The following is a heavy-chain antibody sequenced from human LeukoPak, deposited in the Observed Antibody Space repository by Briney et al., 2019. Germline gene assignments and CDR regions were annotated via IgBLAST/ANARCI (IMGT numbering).Heavy chain of an antibody. CDR3: ARESVGAIKMDV. V-gene: IGHV3-33*01. CDR2: VWYDGSKT. Sequence: PGGSLRLSCAASGFTFSSYAMHWVRQAPGKGLEWVAVVWYDGSKTYSADSVKGRITISRDDSKNTLYLQMNSLRAEDTAVYYCARESVGAIKMDVWGQGTTVTVSS. J-gene: IGHJ6*02. CDR1: GFTFSSYA. D-gene: IGHD1-26*01.